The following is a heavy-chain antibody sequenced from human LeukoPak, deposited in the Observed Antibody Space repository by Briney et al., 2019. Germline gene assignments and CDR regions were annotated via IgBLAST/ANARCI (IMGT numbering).Heavy chain of an antibody. Sequence: PGRSLRLSCAASGFTFSSYAMHWVRQAPGKGLEWVAVISYDGSNKYYADSVKGRFTISRDNSKNTLYLQMNSLRAEDTAVYYCARDLDDYVWGSYRSPGYWGQGTLVTVSS. CDR3: ARDLDDYVWGSYRSPGY. D-gene: IGHD3-16*02. CDR2: ISYDGSNK. V-gene: IGHV3-30-3*01. CDR1: GFTFSSYA. J-gene: IGHJ4*02.